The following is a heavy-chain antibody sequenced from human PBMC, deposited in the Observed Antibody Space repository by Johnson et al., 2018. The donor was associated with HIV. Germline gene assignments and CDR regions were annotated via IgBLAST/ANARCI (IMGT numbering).Heavy chain of an antibody. V-gene: IGHV3-30*04. J-gene: IGHJ3*02. CDR2: ISYDGSNK. CDR1: GFTFSSYA. D-gene: IGHD3-22*01. CDR3: AKETRDSRSAFDI. Sequence: QVQLVESGGGVVQPGRSLRLSCAASGFTFSSYAMHWVRQAPGKGLEWVAVISYDGSNKYYADSVKGRFTISRDNSKKMLYLQMSSLRAEDTAVYYCAKETRDSRSAFDIWGQGTMVTVSS.